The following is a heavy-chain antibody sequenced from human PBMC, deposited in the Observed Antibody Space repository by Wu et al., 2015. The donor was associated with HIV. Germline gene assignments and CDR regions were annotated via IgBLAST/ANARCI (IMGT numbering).Heavy chain of an antibody. Sequence: QVLLVQSGAELKKPGSSVKVSCKASGGTLRNYAITWVRQAPGQGLEWMGRIIPIFGTANYAQKFQGRVTITADESTSTAYMELSSLRSEDTAVYYCARAGYYDSSGYYGYFDYWGQGTLVTVSS. CDR3: ARAGYYDSSGYYGYFDY. V-gene: IGHV1-69*13. CDR2: IIPIFGTA. D-gene: IGHD3-22*01. CDR1: GGTLRNYA. J-gene: IGHJ4*02.